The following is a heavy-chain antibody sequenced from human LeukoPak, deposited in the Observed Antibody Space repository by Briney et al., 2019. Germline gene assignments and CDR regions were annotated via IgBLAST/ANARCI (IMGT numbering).Heavy chain of an antibody. D-gene: IGHD4-17*01. CDR1: GVSISTHY. J-gene: IGHJ5*02. CDR2: IYHNGIT. CDR3: ATLPGGVTTPNPS. Sequence: SETLSLTCNVSGVSISTHYWSWIRQSPGKGLEWIGYIYHNGITNYNPSLKSRVTISIDTSKNQFSLKLTSVTAADTAVYYCATLPGGVTTPNPSWGQGTLVTVSS. V-gene: IGHV4-59*08.